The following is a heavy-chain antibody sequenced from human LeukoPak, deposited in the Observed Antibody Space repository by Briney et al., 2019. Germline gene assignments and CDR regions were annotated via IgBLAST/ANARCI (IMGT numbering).Heavy chain of an antibody. CDR3: TKWSTSGSYYTE. Sequence: PGGSLRLSCAGSGFTFRNYWMGWVRQPPGKGLEWVANIRQDGGDNHYVDSVKGRFTISRDNARNSLSLQMNSLRAEDTAVYYCTKWSTSGSYYTEWGQGTLVIVPS. CDR2: IRQDGGDN. CDR1: GFTFRNYW. V-gene: IGHV3-7*01. J-gene: IGHJ4*02. D-gene: IGHD3-10*01.